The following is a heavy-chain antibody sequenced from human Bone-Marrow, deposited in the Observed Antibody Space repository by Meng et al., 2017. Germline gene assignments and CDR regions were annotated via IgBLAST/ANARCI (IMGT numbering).Heavy chain of an antibody. J-gene: IGHJ4*02. CDR3: ARVGYSGSRVTSYYFDY. D-gene: IGHD1-26*01. V-gene: IGHV4-31*01. Sequence: LNDSGPGWVKPSTPLYLPCPVLGGSIRSGGYYWSWISQHPGKGMEWIGYIYYSGSTYYNPSLKRLVTISVDTSKNQFSLTLSSVTAADTAVYYCARVGYSGSRVTSYYFDYWGQGTLVTVSS. CDR2: IYYSGST. CDR1: GGSIRSGGYY.